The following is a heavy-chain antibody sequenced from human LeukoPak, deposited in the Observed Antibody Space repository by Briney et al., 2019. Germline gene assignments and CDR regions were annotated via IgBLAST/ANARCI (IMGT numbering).Heavy chain of an antibody. Sequence: PGGSLRLSCTASGFIFSSGWMAWVRQAPGKGPEWVANIVQDGGDKYYVDSVKGRFTISRDNAKNSLYLQMNSLRPEDTAVYYCARSTAGLDFWGQGTLVTVSA. CDR2: IVQDGGDK. V-gene: IGHV3-7*01. CDR1: GFIFSSGW. CDR3: ARSTAGLDF. J-gene: IGHJ4*02. D-gene: IGHD6-13*01.